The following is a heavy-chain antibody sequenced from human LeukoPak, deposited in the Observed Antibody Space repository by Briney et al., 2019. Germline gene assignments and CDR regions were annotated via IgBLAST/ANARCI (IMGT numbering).Heavy chain of an antibody. CDR3: ARVPLGYCSGGSCYGVDYYYYGMDV. D-gene: IGHD2-15*01. V-gene: IGHV1-69*13. CDR1: GGTFSSYA. CDR2: IIPIFGTA. Sequence: ASVKVSCKASGGTFSSYAISWVRQAPGQGLEWMGGIIPIFGTANYAQKFQGGVTITADESTSTAYMELSSLRSEDTAVYYCARVPLGYCSGGSCYGVDYYYYGMDVWGQGTTVTVSS. J-gene: IGHJ6*02.